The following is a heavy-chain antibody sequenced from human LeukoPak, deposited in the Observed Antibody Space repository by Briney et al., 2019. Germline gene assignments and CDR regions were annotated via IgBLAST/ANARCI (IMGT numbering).Heavy chain of an antibody. CDR3: ATYDSWSGYNIAY. J-gene: IGHJ4*02. V-gene: IGHV3-7*03. CDR1: GFTLSSRW. D-gene: IGHD3-3*01. Sequence: GGSLRLSCVVSGFTLSSRWMMWVRQAPGEGLEWMTNINRDGSEKNYVDSVKGRFTITRDNAENSLYLQMNSLKVEDSAIYYCATYDSWSGYNIAYWGQGSLVTVSS. CDR2: INRDGSEK.